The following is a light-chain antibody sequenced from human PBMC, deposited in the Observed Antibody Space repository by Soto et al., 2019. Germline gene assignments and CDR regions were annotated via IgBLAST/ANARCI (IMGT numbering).Light chain of an antibody. CDR1: QSVSSY. V-gene: IGKV3-15*01. CDR3: QQYNSWPRT. J-gene: IGKJ1*01. CDR2: GAS. Sequence: EIVMTQSPSTLSVSTGARVTLSCRASQSVSSYLAWYQQKPGQAPRLLIYGASTGATGIPARFSGSGSGTEFTLTISSLQSEDFAVYYCQQYNSWPRTFGQGTKVDIK.